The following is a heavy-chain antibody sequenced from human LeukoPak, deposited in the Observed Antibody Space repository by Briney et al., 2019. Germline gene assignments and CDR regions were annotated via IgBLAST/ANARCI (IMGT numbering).Heavy chain of an antibody. Sequence: ASVKVSCKASGGTFISYAISWVRQAPGQGLEWMGGIIPIFGTANYAQKFQGRVTITADESTSTAYMELSSLRSEDTAVYYCARVQRYDFWSGYVYWGQGTLVTVSS. V-gene: IGHV1-69*13. CDR2: IIPIFGTA. CDR1: GGTFISYA. D-gene: IGHD3-3*01. CDR3: ARVQRYDFWSGYVY. J-gene: IGHJ4*02.